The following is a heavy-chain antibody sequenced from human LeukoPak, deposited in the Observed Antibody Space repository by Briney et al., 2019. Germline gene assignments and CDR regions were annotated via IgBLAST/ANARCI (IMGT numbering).Heavy chain of an antibody. D-gene: IGHD3-22*01. J-gene: IGHJ4*02. CDR2: ISGSDGST. Sequence: PGGSLRLSCAASGFTFSSYAMSWVRQAPGKGLEWVSAISGSDGSTYYADSVKGRFTISRDNSKNTLYLQMNSLRAEDTAVYYCAKVDMSILPYYYDSSGYTAFDYWGQGTLVTVSS. V-gene: IGHV3-23*01. CDR3: AKVDMSILPYYYDSSGYTAFDY. CDR1: GFTFSSYA.